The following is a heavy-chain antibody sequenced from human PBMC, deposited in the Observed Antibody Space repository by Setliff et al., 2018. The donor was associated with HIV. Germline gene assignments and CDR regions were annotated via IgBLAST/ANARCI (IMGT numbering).Heavy chain of an antibody. CDR1: GGSISSHY. CDR2: IYYTGST. D-gene: IGHD5-18*01. J-gene: IGHJ4*02. CDR3: TRGRTDTAMAHDY. Sequence: KTSETLSLTCTVSGGSISSHYWSWIRQPPGKGLEWIGYIYYTGSTYYNPSLESRVTMSVDTSKNQFSLKLKFVTAADTAIYYCTRGRTDTAMAHDYWGQGTPATVST. V-gene: IGHV4-59*11.